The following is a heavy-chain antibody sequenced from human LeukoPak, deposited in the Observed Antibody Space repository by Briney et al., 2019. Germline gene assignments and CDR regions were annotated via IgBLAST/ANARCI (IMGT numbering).Heavy chain of an antibody. CDR1: GGSITTSSYY. D-gene: IGHD3-3*01. Sequence: PSETLSLTCSVSGGSITTSSYYWGWIRQPPEKGLEWIGSIYYTGGTYYSPSLKSRVTISVDTSKNQFSLKLSSVTAADTAVYYCARVYHYDFPDYWGQGTLVTVSS. V-gene: IGHV4-39*07. J-gene: IGHJ4*02. CDR3: ARVYHYDFPDY. CDR2: IYYTGGT.